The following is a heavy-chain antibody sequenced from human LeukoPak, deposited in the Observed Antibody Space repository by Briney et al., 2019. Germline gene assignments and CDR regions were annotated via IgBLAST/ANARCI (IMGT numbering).Heavy chain of an antibody. V-gene: IGHV3-23*01. CDR1: GFISYDYA. CDR3: AKREKGTTGRFFDY. J-gene: IGHJ4*02. Sequence: PGGSLRLPCAASGFISYDYAMNWVRQPPGKGLEWGSGLSKGVGNTYYADSVKGRFTISRDHSKNTLYLQMNSLRAEDTALYYCAKREKGTTGRFFDYWGQGTLVTVSS. CDR2: LSKGVGNT. D-gene: IGHD4-17*01.